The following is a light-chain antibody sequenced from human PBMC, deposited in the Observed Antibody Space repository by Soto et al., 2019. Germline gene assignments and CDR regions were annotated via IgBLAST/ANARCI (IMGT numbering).Light chain of an antibody. V-gene: IGLV2-23*01. J-gene: IGLJ1*01. Sequence: QSALTQPASVSGSPGQSITISCTGTSSDVGSYNLVSWYQQHPGKAPKFMIYEATKRPSGVSNRFSGSKSGNTASLTISGLQAEDEADYDCCSYAGSSTYVFGTGTKLTVL. CDR2: EAT. CDR3: CSYAGSSTYV. CDR1: SSDVGSYNL.